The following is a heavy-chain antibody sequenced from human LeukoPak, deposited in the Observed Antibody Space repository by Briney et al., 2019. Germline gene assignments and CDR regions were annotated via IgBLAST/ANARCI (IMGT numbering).Heavy chain of an antibody. J-gene: IGHJ4*02. Sequence: ASVKVSCKASGYTFTSYYMHWVRQAPGQGLEWMGIINPSGGSTSYAQKFQGRVTMTRDMSTSTVYMELSSLRSEDTAVYYCARFSGWQTLLRYWGQGTLVTVSS. V-gene: IGHV1-46*01. D-gene: IGHD6-19*01. CDR2: INPSGGST. CDR3: ARFSGWQTLLRY. CDR1: GYTFTSYY.